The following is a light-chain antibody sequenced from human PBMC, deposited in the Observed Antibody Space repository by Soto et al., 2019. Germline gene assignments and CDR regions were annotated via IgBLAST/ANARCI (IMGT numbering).Light chain of an antibody. V-gene: IGKV1-27*01. CDR3: QKYNTTALT. CDR2: AAS. Sequence: DIQMTQSPSSLSASVGDRLTITCRARQGISNYLAWYHQKPGKVPKLLIYAASTLQSGVPSRFSGSGSGTDFTLTISSLQPEDVATYYCQKYNTTALTFGGGTKVEIK. J-gene: IGKJ4*01. CDR1: QGISNY.